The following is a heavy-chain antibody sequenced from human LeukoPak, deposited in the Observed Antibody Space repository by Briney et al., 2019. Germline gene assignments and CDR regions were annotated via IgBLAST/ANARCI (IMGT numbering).Heavy chain of an antibody. Sequence: SVKVSCKASGGTFSSYAISWVRQAPGQGLEWMGGIIPIFGTANYAQKFQGRVTITTDESTSTAYMELSSLRSEDTAVYYRARALVHYDSSGYDWFDPWGQGTLVTVSS. J-gene: IGHJ5*02. D-gene: IGHD3-22*01. CDR2: IIPIFGTA. CDR3: ARALVHYDSSGYDWFDP. V-gene: IGHV1-69*05. CDR1: GGTFSSYA.